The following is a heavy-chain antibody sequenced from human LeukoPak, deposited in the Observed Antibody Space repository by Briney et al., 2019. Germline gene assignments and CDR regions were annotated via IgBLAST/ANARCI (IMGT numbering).Heavy chain of an antibody. Sequence: SVKVSCKASVGTFSSYAISWVRQAPGQGREWMGGIIPIFGTANYAQKFQGRVTITADESTSTAYMELSSLRSEDTAVYYCARDPVGVVPAATYFDYWGQGTLVTVSS. CDR2: IIPIFGTA. CDR1: VGTFSSYA. J-gene: IGHJ4*02. D-gene: IGHD2-2*01. CDR3: ARDPVGVVPAATYFDY. V-gene: IGHV1-69*01.